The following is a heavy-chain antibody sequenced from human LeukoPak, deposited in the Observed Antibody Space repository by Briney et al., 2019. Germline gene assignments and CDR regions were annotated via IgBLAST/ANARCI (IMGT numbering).Heavy chain of an antibody. CDR3: ARVHVVVAATTTVGGGFDY. D-gene: IGHD2-15*01. Sequence: GGSLRPSCAASGFTFSSYGMHWVRQAPGKGLEWVAVIWYDGSNKYYADSVKGRFTISRDNSKNTLYLQMNSLRAEDTAVYYCARVHVVVAATTTVGGGFDYWGQGTLVTVSS. J-gene: IGHJ4*02. CDR1: GFTFSSYG. CDR2: IWYDGSNK. V-gene: IGHV3-33*01.